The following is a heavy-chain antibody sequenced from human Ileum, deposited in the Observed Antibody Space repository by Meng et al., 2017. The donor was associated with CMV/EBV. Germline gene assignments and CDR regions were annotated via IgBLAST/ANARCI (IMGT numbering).Heavy chain of an antibody. J-gene: IGHJ4*02. V-gene: IGHV1-69*05. CDR1: GNFSSYA. CDR3: ARGNYRYYDSSGYCLDY. D-gene: IGHD3-22*01. CDR2: IIPIFGTA. Sequence: GNFSSYAISWVRQAPGQGLEWMGGIIPIFGTANYAQKFQGRVTITTDESTSTAYMELSSLRSEDTAVYYCARGNYRYYDSSGYCLDYWGQGTLVTVSS.